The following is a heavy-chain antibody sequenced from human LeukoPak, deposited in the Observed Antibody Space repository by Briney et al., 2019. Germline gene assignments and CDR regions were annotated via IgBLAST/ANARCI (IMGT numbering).Heavy chain of an antibody. V-gene: IGHV3-48*03. CDR3: ARDPYCSSTSCDYFDY. CDR2: ISSSGSTI. Sequence: GGSLRLSCAASGVTLSSYEMNWGRQAPGKGLEWVPYISSSGSTIYYADSVKGRFTISRDNAKNSLYLQMNSLRAEDTAVYYCARDPYCSSTSCDYFDYWGQGALVTVSS. D-gene: IGHD2-2*01. CDR1: GVTLSSYE. J-gene: IGHJ4*02.